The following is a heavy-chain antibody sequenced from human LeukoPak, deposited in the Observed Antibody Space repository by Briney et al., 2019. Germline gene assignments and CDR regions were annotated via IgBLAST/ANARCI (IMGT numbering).Heavy chain of an antibody. CDR1: GGSISSYY. D-gene: IGHD1-1*01. J-gene: IGHJ4*02. V-gene: IGHV4-59*08. Sequence: SSETLSLTCTVSGGSISSYYWSWIRQPPGKGLEWIGYIYYSGSTNYNPSLKSRVTISVDTSKNQFSLKLSSVTAADTAVYYCARHERMALTPMPPAFDYWGQGTLVTVSS. CDR2: IYYSGST. CDR3: ARHERMALTPMPPAFDY.